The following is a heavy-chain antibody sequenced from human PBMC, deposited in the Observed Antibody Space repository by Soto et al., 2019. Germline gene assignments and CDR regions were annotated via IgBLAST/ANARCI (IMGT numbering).Heavy chain of an antibody. D-gene: IGHD2-15*01. CDR2: INHSGST. CDR1: GGSFSGYY. J-gene: IGHJ5*02. V-gene: IGHV4-34*01. Sequence: QVQLQQWGAGLLKPSETLSLTCAVYGGSFSGYYWSWIRQPPGKGLEWIGEINHSGSTNYNPSLKSRVTISVDTSKNQFSLKLSSVTAADTAVYYCAIVVVVAANGNWFDPWRQGTLVTVSS. CDR3: AIVVVVAANGNWFDP.